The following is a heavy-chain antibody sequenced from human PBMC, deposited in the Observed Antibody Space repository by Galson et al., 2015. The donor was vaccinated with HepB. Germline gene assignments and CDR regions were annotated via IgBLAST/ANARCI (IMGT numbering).Heavy chain of an antibody. V-gene: IGHV3-30*03. CDR2: ISYDGSNK. J-gene: IGHJ4*02. CDR3: AREGGGLRWLYYFDY. Sequence: SLRLSCAASGFTFSSYGMHWVRQAPGKGLEWVAVISYDGSNKYYADSVKGRFTISRDNSKNTLYPQMNSLRAEDTAVYYCAREGGGLRWLYYFDYWGQGTLVTVSS. CDR1: GFTFSSYG. D-gene: IGHD4-23*01.